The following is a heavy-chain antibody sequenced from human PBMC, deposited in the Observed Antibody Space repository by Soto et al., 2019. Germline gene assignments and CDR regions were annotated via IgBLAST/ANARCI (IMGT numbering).Heavy chain of an antibody. Sequence: PGESLKISCKGSGYSFTSYWISWVRQMPGEGLEWMGRIDPSDSYTNYSPSFQGHVTISADKSISTAYLQWSSLKASDTAMYYCARHAYIASPYGMDVWGQGTTVTVSS. D-gene: IGHD3-16*01. J-gene: IGHJ6*02. CDR1: GYSFTSYW. CDR2: IDPSDSYT. V-gene: IGHV5-10-1*01. CDR3: ARHAYIASPYGMDV.